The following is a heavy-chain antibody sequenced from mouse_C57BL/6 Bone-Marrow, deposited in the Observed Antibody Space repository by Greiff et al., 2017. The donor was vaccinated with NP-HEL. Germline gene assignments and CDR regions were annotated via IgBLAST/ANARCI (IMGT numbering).Heavy chain of an antibody. CDR3: TDYGFAY. D-gene: IGHD1-1*01. CDR1: GFNIKDDY. J-gene: IGHJ3*01. Sequence: VQLKQSGAELVRPGASVKLSCTASGFNIKDDYMHWVKQRPEQGLEWIGWIDPENGDTEYASKFQGKAPITADTSSNTAYLQLSSLTSEDTAVYYCTDYGFAYWGQGTLVTVSA. V-gene: IGHV14-4*01. CDR2: IDPENGDT.